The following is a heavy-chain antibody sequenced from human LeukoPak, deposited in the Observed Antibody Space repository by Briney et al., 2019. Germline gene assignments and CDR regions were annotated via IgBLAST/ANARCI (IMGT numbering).Heavy chain of an antibody. J-gene: IGHJ4*02. D-gene: IGHD6-19*01. V-gene: IGHV1-46*01. CDR1: GYTFTSYY. CDR3: ARDFSVAGHPPYFDY. CDR2: INPSGGST. Sequence: GASVKVSCKASGYTFTSYYMHWVRQAPGQGLEWMGIINPSGGSTSYAQKFQGRGTMTRDMSTSTVYMELSSLRSEDTAVYYCARDFSVAGHPPYFDYWGQGTLVAVSS.